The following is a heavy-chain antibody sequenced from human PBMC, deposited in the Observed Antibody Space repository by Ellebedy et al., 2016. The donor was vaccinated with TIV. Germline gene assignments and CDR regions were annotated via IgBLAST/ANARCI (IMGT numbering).Heavy chain of an antibody. CDR1: GCTGSTYW. CDR2: RKQDGSEK. CDR3: ARDGRGYCSGGSCITRLNFDY. J-gene: IGHJ4*02. V-gene: IGHV3-7*03. D-gene: IGHD2-15*01. Sequence: GESLKISCAAPGCTGSTYWMSWVRQAPGKGLEWVANRKQDGSEKYYVDSVKGRFTISRDNAKNSLYLQMNSLSAEDTAVYYCARDGRGYCSGGSCITRLNFDYWGQGTLVTVSS.